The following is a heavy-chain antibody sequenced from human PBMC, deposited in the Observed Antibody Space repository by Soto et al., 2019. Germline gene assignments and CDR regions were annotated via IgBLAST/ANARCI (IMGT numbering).Heavy chain of an antibody. CDR3: ARHHGPTTSENWFDP. Sequence: QVHLVQSGVEVKTPGASVKVSCQASGYTFFTYDISWVRQAPGQGLEWMGWISTYSGDTKYAQKLQGRVTMTTATPTTTAYLELRSLRSDDTAVYYCARHHGPTTSENWFDPWGQGTLVTVSS. CDR1: GYTFFTYD. CDR2: ISTYSGDT. J-gene: IGHJ5*02. V-gene: IGHV1-18*01. D-gene: IGHD5-12*01.